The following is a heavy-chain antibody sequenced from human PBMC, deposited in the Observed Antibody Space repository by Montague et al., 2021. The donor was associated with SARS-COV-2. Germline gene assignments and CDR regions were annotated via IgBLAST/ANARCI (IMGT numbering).Heavy chain of an antibody. V-gene: IGHV4-34*01. CDR3: ARGAPTITMIVVVFTGAGWYFDL. CDR2: IDQGGAT. D-gene: IGHD3-22*01. CDR1: GGSFNNYY. J-gene: IGHJ2*01. Sequence: SETLSLTCAVYGGSFNNYYWTWIRQAPGKGLEWIGEIDQGGATNYSPSLKSRVSISVDTSKNQFSLKLSSVTAADTAVYYCARGAPTITMIVVVFTGAGWYFDLWGRGTLVTVSS.